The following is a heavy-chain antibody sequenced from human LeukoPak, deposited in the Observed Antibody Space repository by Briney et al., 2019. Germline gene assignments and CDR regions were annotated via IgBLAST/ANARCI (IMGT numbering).Heavy chain of an antibody. CDR1: GFTFSSYA. V-gene: IGHV3-23*01. J-gene: IGHJ5*02. Sequence: SGGSLRLSCAASGFTFSSYAMSWVRQPPGKGLELVSAISGSGGSTYYADSVKGRFTISRDNSTNTLYLQMNSLRAEDTAVYYCAKETYYYGSGSYYPGGFDPWGQGTLVTVSS. D-gene: IGHD3-10*01. CDR2: ISGSGGST. CDR3: AKETYYYGSGSYYPGGFDP.